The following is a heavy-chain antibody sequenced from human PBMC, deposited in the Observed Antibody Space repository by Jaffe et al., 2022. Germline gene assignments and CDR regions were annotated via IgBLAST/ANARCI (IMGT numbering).Heavy chain of an antibody. CDR2: IRYDGSNK. CDR3: AKERGDTTLRTGMDV. CDR1: GFTFSSYG. D-gene: IGHD2-21*02. J-gene: IGHJ6*03. Sequence: QVQLVESGGGVVQPGGSLRLSCAASGFTFSSYGMHWVRQAPGKGLEWVAFIRYDGSNKYYADSVKGRFTISRDNSKNTLYLQMNSLRAEDTAVYYCAKERGDTTLRTGMDVWGKGTTVTVSS. V-gene: IGHV3-30*02.